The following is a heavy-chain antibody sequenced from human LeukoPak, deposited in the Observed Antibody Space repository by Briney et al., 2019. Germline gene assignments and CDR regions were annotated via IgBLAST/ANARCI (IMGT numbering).Heavy chain of an antibody. CDR2: ISGSGGST. CDR3: ANGRVQWLVLNK. D-gene: IGHD6-19*01. CDR1: GFTFSSYA. V-gene: IGHV3-23*01. J-gene: IGHJ4*02. Sequence: GGSLRLSCAASGFTFSSYAMSWVRQAPGKGLEWVSAISGSGGSTYYADSVKGRFTISRDNSKNTLYLQMNSLRAEDTAVCYCANGRVQWLVLNKWGQGTLVTVSS.